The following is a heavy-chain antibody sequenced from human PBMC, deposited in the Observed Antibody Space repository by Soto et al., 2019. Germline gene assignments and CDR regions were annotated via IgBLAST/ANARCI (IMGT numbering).Heavy chain of an antibody. J-gene: IGHJ4*02. CDR1: GFTFSSYW. D-gene: IGHD3-22*01. CDR3: AGAAGYDSSTYYFNIVDS. Sequence: GGSLRLFFAASGFTFSSYWMHWVRQAPGRGLVCVSRINSDGSSTNYADSVKGRFTISRDNAKNTLYLQMNSLRAEDTAVYYCAGAAGYDSSTYYFNIVDSWGQGTLVTVSS. CDR2: INSDGSST. V-gene: IGHV3-74*01.